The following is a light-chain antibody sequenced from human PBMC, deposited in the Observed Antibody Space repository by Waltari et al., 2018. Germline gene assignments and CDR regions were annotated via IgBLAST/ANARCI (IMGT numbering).Light chain of an antibody. J-gene: IGLJ2*01. V-gene: IGLV4-69*01. CDR3: QTWGTGILV. Sequence: QLVLTQSPSASASLGASVTLTCTLSSGHNNYAIASHQQRPDKGPRYLMKVNSDGSHRKGAGLPDRFSGSSSGAERYLTIFSLQSEDEADYYCQTWGTGILVFGGGTKLTVL. CDR2: VNSDGSH. CDR1: SGHNNYA.